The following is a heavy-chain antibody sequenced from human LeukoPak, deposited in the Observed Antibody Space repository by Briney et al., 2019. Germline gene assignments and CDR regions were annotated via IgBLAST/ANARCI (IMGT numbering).Heavy chain of an antibody. J-gene: IGHJ4*02. CDR3: AKGPYSSGWYNFDY. D-gene: IGHD6-19*01. CDR1: GFTFSSYA. CDR2: ISGSGGST. V-gene: IGHV3-23*01. Sequence: GETLRLSCAASGFTFSSYAMSWVRQAPGKGLEWVSAISGSGGSTYYADSVKGRFTISRDNSKNTLYLQMNSLRAEDTAVYYCAKGPYSSGWYNFDYWGQGTLVTVSS.